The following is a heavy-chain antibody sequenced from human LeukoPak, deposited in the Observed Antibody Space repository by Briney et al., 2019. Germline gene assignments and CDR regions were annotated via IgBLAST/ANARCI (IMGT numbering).Heavy chain of an antibody. CDR3: AREKAVTTGSWYFDL. Sequence: SETLSLTCAVYGGSFSGYYWSWIRQHPGKGLEWIGYIYYSGSTYYNPSLKSRVTISVDTSKNQFSLKLSSVTAADTAVYYCAREKAVTTGSWYFDLWGRGTLVTVSS. J-gene: IGHJ2*01. V-gene: IGHV4-31*11. CDR1: GGSFSGYY. D-gene: IGHD4-17*01. CDR2: IYYSGST.